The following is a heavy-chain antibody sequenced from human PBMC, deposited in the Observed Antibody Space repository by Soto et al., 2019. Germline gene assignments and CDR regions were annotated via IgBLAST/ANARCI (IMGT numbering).Heavy chain of an antibody. J-gene: IGHJ4*02. CDR3: ARDTIYDSSGYYYSTIDY. V-gene: IGHV1-46*03. CDR1: GYTFTSYY. D-gene: IGHD3-22*01. Sequence: QVQLVQSGAEVKKPGASVKVSCKASGYTFTSYYMHWVRQAPGQGLEWMGIINPSGGSTSYAQKFEGRVTMTRDRSTSTVYMELSSLRSEDTAVYYCARDTIYDSSGYYYSTIDYWGQGTLVTVSS. CDR2: INPSGGST.